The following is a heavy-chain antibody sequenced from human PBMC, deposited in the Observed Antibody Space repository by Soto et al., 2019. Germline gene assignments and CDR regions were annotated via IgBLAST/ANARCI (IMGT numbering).Heavy chain of an antibody. CDR2: SDYSGST. V-gene: IGHV4-59*01. J-gene: IGHJ4*03. CDR3: AREAVAGPTDYFDF. D-gene: IGHD6-19*01. Sequence: SGTLSLTCVASNFSISSCYYWGLIRQSPGKGLEWIGYSDYSGSTNYNPSLKSRVTISVDKSKNPFYLKLSCVTAADMAVYYCAREAVAGPTDYFDFWGQGTLVTVSS. CDR1: NFSISSCYY.